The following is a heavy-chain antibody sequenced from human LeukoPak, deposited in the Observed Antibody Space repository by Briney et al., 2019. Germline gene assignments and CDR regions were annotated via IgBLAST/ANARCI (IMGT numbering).Heavy chain of an antibody. V-gene: IGHV4-34*01. J-gene: IGHJ6*02. Sequence: SETLSLTCAVYGGSFSGYYWSWIRQPPGKGLEWIGEINHSGSTNYNPSLKSRVTISVDTSKNQFSLKLSFVTAADTAVYYCARVHHPYYYYYYGMDVWGQGTTVTVSS. D-gene: IGHD1-1*01. CDR1: GGSFSGYY. CDR2: INHSGST. CDR3: ARVHHPYYYYYYGMDV.